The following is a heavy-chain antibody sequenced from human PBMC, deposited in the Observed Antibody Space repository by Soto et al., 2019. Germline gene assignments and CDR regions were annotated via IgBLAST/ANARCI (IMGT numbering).Heavy chain of an antibody. V-gene: IGHV4-34*01. J-gene: IGHJ3*02. D-gene: IGHD5-12*01. CDR3: ARGLVAMFAFSAFDI. CDR2: INHSGST. Sequence: SETLSLTCAVYGGSFSGYYWSWIRQPPGKGLEWIGEINHSGSTNYNPSLKSRVTISVDTSKNQFSLKLSSVTAADTAVYYCARGLVAMFAFSAFDIWGQGTMVTVSS. CDR1: GGSFSGYY.